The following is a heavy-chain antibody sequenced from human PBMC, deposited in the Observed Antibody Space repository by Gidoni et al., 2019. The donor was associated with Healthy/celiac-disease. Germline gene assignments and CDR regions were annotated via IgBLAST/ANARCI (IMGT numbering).Heavy chain of an antibody. CDR2: IIPIVGTA. CDR3: ARDTSIDTVLYRY. D-gene: IGHD6-6*01. V-gene: IGHV1-69*01. CDR1: GGPFSSYA. Sequence: QVQLVQSGAEVKKPGSSVKVSCKASGGPFSSYAISWVRQPPGQGLEWMVGIIPIVGTANYAQKFQGRVTITADESTSTAYMELSSLRSEDTAVYYCARDTSIDTVLYRYWGQGTLVTVSS. J-gene: IGHJ4*02.